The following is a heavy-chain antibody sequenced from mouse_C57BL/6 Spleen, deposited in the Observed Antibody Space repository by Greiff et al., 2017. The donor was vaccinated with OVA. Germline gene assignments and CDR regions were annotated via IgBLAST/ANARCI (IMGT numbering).Heavy chain of an antibody. CDR2: INYDGSST. CDR1: GFTFSDYY. J-gene: IGHJ4*01. V-gene: IGHV5-16*01. CDR3: ARELLQGYAMDY. Sequence: EVQVVESEGGLVQPGSSMKLSCTASGFTFSDYYMAWVRQVPEKGLEWVANINYDGSSTYYLDSLKSRFIISRDNAKNILYLQMSSLKSEDTATYYCARELLQGYAMDYWGQGTSVTVSS. D-gene: IGHD1-1*01.